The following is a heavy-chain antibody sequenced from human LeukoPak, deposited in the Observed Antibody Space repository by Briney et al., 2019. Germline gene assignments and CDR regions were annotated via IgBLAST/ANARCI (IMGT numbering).Heavy chain of an antibody. D-gene: IGHD6-19*01. J-gene: IGHJ6*03. CDR1: GGSFSGYY. CDR2: INHGGST. CDR3: ARVMLKTSGWYVYYYYMDV. V-gene: IGHV4-34*01. Sequence: SETLSLTCAVYGGSFSGYYWSWIRQPPGKGLEWIGEINHGGSTNYNPSLKSRVTISVDTSKNQFSLKLSSVTAADTAVYYCARVMLKTSGWYVYYYYMDVWGKGTTVTVSS.